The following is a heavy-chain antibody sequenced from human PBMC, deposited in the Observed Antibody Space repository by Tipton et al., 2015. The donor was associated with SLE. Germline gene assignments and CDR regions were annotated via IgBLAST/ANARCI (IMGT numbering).Heavy chain of an antibody. CDR3: ARTISSSGVGNWFDP. D-gene: IGHD6-6*01. CDR1: GGSFSGYY. J-gene: IGHJ5*02. Sequence: TLSLTCAVYGGSFSGYYWSWIRQPPGKGLEWIGEINHGGSTNYNPSLKSRVTISVDTSKNQFSLKLSSVTAADTAVYYCARTISSSGVGNWFDPWGQGTLVTVSS. V-gene: IGHV4-34*01. CDR2: INHGGST.